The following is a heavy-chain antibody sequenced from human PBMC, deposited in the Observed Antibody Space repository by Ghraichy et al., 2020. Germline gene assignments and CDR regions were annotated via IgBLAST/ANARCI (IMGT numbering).Heavy chain of an antibody. J-gene: IGHJ4*02. Sequence: GGSLRLSCAASGFTFSSYWMSWVRQAPGKGLEWVANIKQDGSEKYYVDSVKGRFTISRDNAKNSLYLQVNSLRAEDTAVFYCARGGGVPIFGVVIKHFDFWGQGTLVTVSS. CDR1: GFTFSSYW. D-gene: IGHD3-3*01. CDR2: IKQDGSEK. V-gene: IGHV3-7*03. CDR3: ARGGGVPIFGVVIKHFDF.